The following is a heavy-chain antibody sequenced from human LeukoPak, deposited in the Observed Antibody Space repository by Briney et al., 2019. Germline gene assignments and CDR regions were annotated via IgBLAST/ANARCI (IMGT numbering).Heavy chain of an antibody. V-gene: IGHV3-30*02. Sequence: GGSLRLSCAASGFTLSSYGMHWVRQAPGKGLEWVAFIRYDGSNKYYADSVKGRFTISRDNSKNTLYLQMNSLRAEDTAVYYCANAYEDDLDYWGQGTLVTVSS. D-gene: IGHD1-1*01. J-gene: IGHJ4*02. CDR1: GFTLSSYG. CDR3: ANAYEDDLDY. CDR2: IRYDGSNK.